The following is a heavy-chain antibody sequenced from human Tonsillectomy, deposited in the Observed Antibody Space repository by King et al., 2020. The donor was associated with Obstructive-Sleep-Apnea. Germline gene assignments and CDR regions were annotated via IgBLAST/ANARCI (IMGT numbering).Heavy chain of an antibody. D-gene: IGHD3-16*01. CDR1: GGSISSSSYY. V-gene: IGHV4-39*01. CDR2: IYYSGST. J-gene: IGHJ5*02. CDR3: ARPTEGLVGASWFDP. Sequence: QLQESGPGLVKPSETLSLTCTVSGGSISSSSYYWGWIRQPPGKGLEWIGSIYYSGSTYYNPSLKSRDTISVDTSKNQFSLKLSSVTAADTAVYYCARPTEGLVGASWFDPWGQGTLVTVSS.